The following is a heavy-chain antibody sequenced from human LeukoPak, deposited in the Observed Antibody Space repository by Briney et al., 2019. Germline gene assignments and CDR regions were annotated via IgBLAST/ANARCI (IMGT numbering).Heavy chain of an antibody. CDR1: GGSFSGYY. CDR2: INHSGST. Sequence: PSETLSLTCAVYGGSFSGYYWSWIRQPPGEGLEWIGEINHSGSTNYNPSLKSRVTISVDTSKNQFSLKLSSVTAADTAVYYCARASLSDYYDSSGYYGDRYFDYWGQGTLVTVSS. V-gene: IGHV4-34*01. CDR3: ARASLSDYYDSSGYYGDRYFDY. J-gene: IGHJ4*02. D-gene: IGHD3-22*01.